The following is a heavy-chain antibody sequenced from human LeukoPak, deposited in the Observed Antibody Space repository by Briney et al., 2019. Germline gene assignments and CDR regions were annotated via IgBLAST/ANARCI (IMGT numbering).Heavy chain of an antibody. V-gene: IGHV3-21*04. CDR3: AKDVGRLERNPDY. Sequence: GGSLRLSCAAPGFSFNRYSLNWVRQAPGQGLEWVSSISSSGSYIYYSDSVKGRFTISRDNAKNSLYLQMNSLRAEGTALYHCAKDVGRLERNPDYWGQGTLVTVSS. CDR1: GFSFNRYS. J-gene: IGHJ4*02. CDR2: ISSSGSYI. D-gene: IGHD1-1*01.